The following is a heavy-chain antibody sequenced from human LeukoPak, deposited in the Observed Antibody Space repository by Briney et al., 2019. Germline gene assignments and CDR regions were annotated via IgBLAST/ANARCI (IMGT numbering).Heavy chain of an antibody. Sequence: PGGSLRLSCAASGFSFNSYAMSWVRQAPGKGLEWVSAISGTGGSTYYADSVKGRFTISRDNSKNTLFLQLNSLRAEDTALYYCAKDYNPLSFSWYDYWGQGTLVTVSS. CDR3: AKDYNPLSFSWYDY. V-gene: IGHV3-23*01. CDR2: ISGTGGST. CDR1: GFSFNSYA. D-gene: IGHD6-13*01. J-gene: IGHJ4*02.